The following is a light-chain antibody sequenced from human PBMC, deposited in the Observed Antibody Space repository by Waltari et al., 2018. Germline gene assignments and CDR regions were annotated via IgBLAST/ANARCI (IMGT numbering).Light chain of an antibody. CDR3: QHYVRLPAT. V-gene: IGKV3-20*01. CDR1: QSVRAS. CDR2: GAS. Sequence: EIVLTQPPGTLSLSPWESATLSCRARQSVRASLAWYQQKAGQAPRFLIYGASSRATGIPDRFSGSGSGTDFSLTISRLEPEDFAVYYCQHYVRLPATFGQGTKVEI. J-gene: IGKJ1*01.